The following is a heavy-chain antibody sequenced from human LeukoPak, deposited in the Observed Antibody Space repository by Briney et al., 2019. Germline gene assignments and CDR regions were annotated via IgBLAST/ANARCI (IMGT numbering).Heavy chain of an antibody. CDR3: ARALTTLTYEGY. CDR2: ISGSNSYI. Sequence: GGSLRLSCAVSGFTFSSYTMHWIRQAPGKGLEWVSSISGSNSYIFYADSVKGRFTVSRDNAKDSLCLQMNSLRAEDTAVYYCARALTTLTYEGYWGQGTLVTVSS. V-gene: IGHV3-21*01. D-gene: IGHD1-1*01. J-gene: IGHJ4*02. CDR1: GFTFSSYT.